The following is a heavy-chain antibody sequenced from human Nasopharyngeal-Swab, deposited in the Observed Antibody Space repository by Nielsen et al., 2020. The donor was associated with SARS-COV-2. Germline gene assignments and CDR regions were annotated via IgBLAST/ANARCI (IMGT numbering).Heavy chain of an antibody. CDR3: ARDGLVGAATGFDI. Sequence: VRQDPGKGLEWVANIKQDGSEKYYVDSVKGRFTISRDNAKNSLYLQMNSLRAEDTAVYYCARDGLVGAATGFDIWGQGTMVTVSS. V-gene: IGHV3-7*01. D-gene: IGHD1-26*01. CDR2: IKQDGSEK. J-gene: IGHJ3*02.